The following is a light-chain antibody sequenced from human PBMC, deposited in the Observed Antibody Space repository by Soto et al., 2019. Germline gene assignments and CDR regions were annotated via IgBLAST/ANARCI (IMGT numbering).Light chain of an antibody. CDR1: QSISDR. Sequence: DIQMTQSPSTVSASVGDRVTITSLASQSISDRLAWYQRKPGKAPKLLIYAASSLQSGVPSRFSGSGSGTDFTLTISSLQPEDFATYYCQQSYSTPRWTFGQGTKVE. V-gene: IGKV1-39*01. CDR3: QQSYSTPRWT. CDR2: AAS. J-gene: IGKJ1*01.